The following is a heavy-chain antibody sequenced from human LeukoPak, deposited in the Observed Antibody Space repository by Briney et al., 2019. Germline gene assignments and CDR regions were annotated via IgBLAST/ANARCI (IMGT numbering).Heavy chain of an antibody. CDR3: ARTQTAAGTSVGHYYYYYYMDV. CDR1: GFTFSSYS. CDR2: ISSSSSYI. D-gene: IGHD6-13*01. Sequence: GGSLRLSCAASGFTFSSYSMNWVRQAPGKGLEWVSSISSSSSYIYYADSVKGRFTTSRDNAKNSLYLQMNSLRAEDTAVYYCARTQTAAGTSVGHYYYYYYMDVWGKGTTVTVSS. J-gene: IGHJ6*03. V-gene: IGHV3-21*01.